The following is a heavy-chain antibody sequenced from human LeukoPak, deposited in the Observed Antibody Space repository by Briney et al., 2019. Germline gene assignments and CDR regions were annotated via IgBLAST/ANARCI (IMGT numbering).Heavy chain of an antibody. Sequence: GESLRISCKGSGYSFTSYWISWVRQMPGKGLEWMGRIDPSDSYTNYSPSFQGHVTISADKSISTAYLQWSSLKASDTAMYYCARHTEDSSGWYMADYYFDYWGQGTLVIVSS. J-gene: IGHJ4*02. CDR3: ARHTEDSSGWYMADYYFDY. D-gene: IGHD6-19*01. V-gene: IGHV5-10-1*01. CDR1: GYSFTSYW. CDR2: IDPSDSYT.